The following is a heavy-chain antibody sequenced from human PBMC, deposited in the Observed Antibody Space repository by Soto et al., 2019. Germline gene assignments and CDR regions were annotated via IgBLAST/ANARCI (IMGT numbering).Heavy chain of an antibody. V-gene: IGHV4-59*01. Sequence: SETLSLTCTVSGGSISSYYWSWIRQPPGKGLEWIGYIYYSGSTNYNPSPKSRVTISVDTSKNQFSLKLSSVTAADTAVYYCARDKRARYSSSSVHYYYGMDVWGQGTTVTVSS. CDR1: GGSISSYY. CDR2: IYYSGST. D-gene: IGHD6-6*01. CDR3: ARDKRARYSSSSVHYYYGMDV. J-gene: IGHJ6*02.